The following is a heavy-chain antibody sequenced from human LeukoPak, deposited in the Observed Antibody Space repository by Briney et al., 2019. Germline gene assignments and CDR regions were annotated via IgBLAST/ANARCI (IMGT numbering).Heavy chain of an antibody. V-gene: IGHV3-64D*06. CDR3: VKGARAGVFDC. CDR1: GFTFSVHT. CDR2: LSNRGDST. J-gene: IGHJ4*02. Sequence: GGSLRLSCSASGFTFSVHTMHWVRQAPGKGLEYLSGLSNRGDSTYYADSVKGRFTTSRDNSKNMVYLQMSSLRADDTALYYCVKGARAGVFDCWGQGTLVTVTS. D-gene: IGHD6-25*01.